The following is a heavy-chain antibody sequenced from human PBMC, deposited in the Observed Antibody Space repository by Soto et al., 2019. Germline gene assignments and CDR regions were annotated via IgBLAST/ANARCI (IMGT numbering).Heavy chain of an antibody. J-gene: IGHJ4*02. CDR1: GFTFARYS. V-gene: IGHV3-21*06. CDR2: ISSTTNYI. CDR3: ARESEDLTSNFDY. Sequence: GSLRLSCAASGFTFARYSMNWVRQAPGKGLEWVSSISSTTNYIYYGDSMKGRFTISRDNAKNSLYLEMNSLRAEDTAVYYCARESEDLTSNFDYWGQGTLVTVSS.